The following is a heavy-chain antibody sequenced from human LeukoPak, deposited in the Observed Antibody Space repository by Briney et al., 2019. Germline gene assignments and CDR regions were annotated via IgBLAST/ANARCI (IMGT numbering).Heavy chain of an antibody. V-gene: IGHV3-48*01. CDR1: GFTFSSYS. J-gene: IGHJ4*02. CDR2: ITSSSSTI. D-gene: IGHD1-26*01. CDR3: ARGSGSYQIFDY. Sequence: GGSLRLSCAASGFTFSSYSMNWVRQAPGKGLEWVSYITSSSSTIYYADSVKGRLTISRDNAKNSLHLQMNSLRAEDTAVYYCARGSGSYQIFDYWGQGTLVTVSP.